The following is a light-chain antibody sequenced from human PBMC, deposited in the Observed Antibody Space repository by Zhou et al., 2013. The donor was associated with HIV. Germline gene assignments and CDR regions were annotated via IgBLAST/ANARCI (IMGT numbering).Light chain of an antibody. Sequence: EIVLTQSPGTLSLSPGERATLSCRASQSIDTYLAWYQQRPGQPPRLLIYDASTRATGVPVRFSGSGSGTEFTLSIANLQSEDVAVYYCLQFYDWPLTFGGGTKVEIK. V-gene: IGKV3-15*01. CDR2: DAS. CDR1: QSIDTY. CDR3: LQFYDWPLT. J-gene: IGKJ4*01.